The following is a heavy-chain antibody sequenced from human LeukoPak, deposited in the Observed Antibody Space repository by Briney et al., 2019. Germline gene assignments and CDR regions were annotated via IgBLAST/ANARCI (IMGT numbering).Heavy chain of an antibody. V-gene: IGHV3-7*01. Sequence: GGPLRLSCEACGFTLSTFWMRWVRHAPGKGVEWVANIKQEGSEKHYVDSVKGRFTISRDNAKNSLYLQMNSLRAQDTAVYYCARPRWLQFGPHDSWGQGSLVTVSS. D-gene: IGHD4-4*01. J-gene: IGHJ4*02. CDR2: IKQEGSEK. CDR1: GFTLSTFW. CDR3: ARPRWLQFGPHDS.